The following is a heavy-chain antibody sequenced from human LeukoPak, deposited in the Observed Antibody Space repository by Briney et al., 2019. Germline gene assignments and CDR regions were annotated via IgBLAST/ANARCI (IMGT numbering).Heavy chain of an antibody. CDR2: IYSGGST. J-gene: IGHJ4*02. V-gene: IGHV3-53*01. D-gene: IGHD2-15*01. Sequence: GGSLRLSCAASGFTVSSNYMSWVRQAPGKELEWVSVIYSGGSTYYADSVKGRFTISRDNSKNTLYLQMNSLRAEDTAVYYCASQYCSGGSCPDYWGQGTLVTVSS. CDR3: ASQYCSGGSCPDY. CDR1: GFTVSSNY.